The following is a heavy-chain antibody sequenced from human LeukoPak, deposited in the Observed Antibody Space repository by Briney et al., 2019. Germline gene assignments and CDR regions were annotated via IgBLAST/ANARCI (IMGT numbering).Heavy chain of an antibody. CDR3: ARGPQHIPMVLFGDY. CDR2: INTNTGNP. D-gene: IGHD3-10*01. CDR1: GYTSTTYA. J-gene: IGHJ4*02. V-gene: IGHV7-4-1*02. Sequence: GAPVKVSCKASGYTSTTYAMNWVRQAPGQGLEWMGWINTNTGNPTYAQGFTGRFVFSLDTSVSTAYLQISRLKAEDTAVYYCARGPQHIPMVLFGDYWGQGTLVTVSS.